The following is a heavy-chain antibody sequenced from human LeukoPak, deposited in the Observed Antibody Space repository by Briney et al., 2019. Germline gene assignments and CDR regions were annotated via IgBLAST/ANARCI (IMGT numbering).Heavy chain of an antibody. V-gene: IGHV3-48*01. CDR1: GFTFDYFA. J-gene: IGHJ4*02. Sequence: PGGSLRLSCAASGFTFDYFAMNWVRQAPGKGPEWVSYISRTSSVIYYADSVKGRFTVSRDNGEQSLYLQMNSLRVEDTALYYCARDGYNSADFWGQGTLVTVSS. CDR2: ISRTSSVI. D-gene: IGHD5-24*01. CDR3: ARDGYNSADF.